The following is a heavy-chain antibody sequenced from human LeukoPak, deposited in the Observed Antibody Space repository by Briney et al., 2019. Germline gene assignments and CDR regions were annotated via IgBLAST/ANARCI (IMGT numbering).Heavy chain of an antibody. D-gene: IGHD6-19*01. CDR2: IYYSGST. CDR3: ARGTSSGWYYFQH. CDR1: GXSISSYY. J-gene: IGHJ1*01. Sequence: TSETLSLTCTVSGXSISSYYWSWIRQPPGKGLEWIGYIYYSGSTNYNPSLKSRVTISVDTSKNQFSLKLSSVTAADTAVYYCARGTSSGWYYFQHWGQGTLVTVSS. V-gene: IGHV4-59*01.